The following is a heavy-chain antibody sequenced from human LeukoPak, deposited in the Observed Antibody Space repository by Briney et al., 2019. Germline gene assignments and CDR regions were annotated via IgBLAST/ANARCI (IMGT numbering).Heavy chain of an antibody. J-gene: IGHJ4*02. CDR3: AEGSGGY. Sequence: SETLSLTCTVSGASVSRYYWTWIRQPPGKGLEYLGYISNSGSTNYNPSLESRVTLSVDASKNQFSLKMTSVSAADTAVYYCAEGSGGYWGQGSLVTVSS. V-gene: IGHV4-59*02. CDR2: ISNSGST. CDR1: GASVSRYY. D-gene: IGHD1-26*01.